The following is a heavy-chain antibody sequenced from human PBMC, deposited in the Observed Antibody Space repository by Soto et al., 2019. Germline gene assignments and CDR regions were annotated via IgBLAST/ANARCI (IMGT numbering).Heavy chain of an antibody. CDR2: IYYSGTT. J-gene: IGHJ4*02. V-gene: IGHV4-59*01. CDR1: GGSISSDY. D-gene: IGHD1-26*01. CDR3: ARASGNYYVSFDY. Sequence: QVQLQESGPGLVKPSETLSLTCTVSGGSISSDYWSWIRQPPGKGLEWIGYIYYSGTTNYNPSLKSRVTISEDTSKNQFSLKLSSVTAADTAVYYCARASGNYYVSFDYWGQGTLVTVSS.